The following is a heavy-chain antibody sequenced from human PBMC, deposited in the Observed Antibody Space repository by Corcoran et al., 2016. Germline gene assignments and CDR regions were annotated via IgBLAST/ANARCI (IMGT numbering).Heavy chain of an antibody. CDR2: INHSGNT. CDR3: ARPGAGAAYVY. D-gene: IGHD3-10*02. J-gene: IGHJ4*02. V-gene: IGHV4-34*01. CDR1: GGSFSGYH. Sequence: QVQLQQWGAGLLKPSETLSLTCAVYGGSFSGYHWSWIRQPPGKGLEWIGEINHSGNTNYNPSLKSRVPISVDTSKNQFFLHLTSVTAADTAINYCARPGAGAAYVYWGQGTPVTVSS.